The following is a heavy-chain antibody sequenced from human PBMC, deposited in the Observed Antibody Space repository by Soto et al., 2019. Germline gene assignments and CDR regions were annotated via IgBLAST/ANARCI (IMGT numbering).Heavy chain of an antibody. D-gene: IGHD3-9*01. CDR2: VNNDGGGT. CDR1: GFAFSPYW. Sequence: EVQLVESGGDLVQPGGSLRLSCVASGFAFSPYWVHWVRQAPGKGLVWVSRVNNDGGGTIYADSVKGRFTVSRDNAKNTVFLQLNSLRVDDTAVYYCARGGFDQSFDLWGQGTMVTVSS. V-gene: IGHV3-74*01. CDR3: ARGGFDQSFDL. J-gene: IGHJ3*01.